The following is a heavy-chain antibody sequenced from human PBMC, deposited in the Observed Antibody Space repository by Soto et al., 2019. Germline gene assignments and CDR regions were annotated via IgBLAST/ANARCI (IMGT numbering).Heavy chain of an antibody. D-gene: IGHD1-7*01. J-gene: IGHJ6*02. Sequence: GASVKVSCKASGYTFTSYGISWVRQAPGQGLEWMGWISAYNGNTNYAQKFQGRVTMTRDTSTSTVYMELSSLRSEDTAVYYCARVPHWNLDYGMDVWGQGTTVTVSS. CDR2: ISAYNGNT. CDR3: ARVPHWNLDYGMDV. CDR1: GYTFTSYG. V-gene: IGHV1-18*04.